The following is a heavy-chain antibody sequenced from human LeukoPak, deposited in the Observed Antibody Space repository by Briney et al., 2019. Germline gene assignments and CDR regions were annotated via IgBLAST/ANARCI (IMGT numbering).Heavy chain of an antibody. CDR3: ARVPPEYSSSSGFDY. J-gene: IGHJ4*02. D-gene: IGHD6-6*01. CDR2: IYYSGST. Sequence: SETLSLACTVSGGSISSYYWSWIRQPPGKGLEWIGYIYYSGSTNYNPSLKSRVTISVDTSKNQFSLKLSSVTAADTAVYYCARVPPEYSSSSGFDYWGQGTLVTVSS. V-gene: IGHV4-59*01. CDR1: GGSISSYY.